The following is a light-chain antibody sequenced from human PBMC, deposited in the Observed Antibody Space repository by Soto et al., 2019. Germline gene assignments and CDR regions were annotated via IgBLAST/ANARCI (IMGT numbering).Light chain of an antibody. CDR3: AAWDDSLNEGV. J-gene: IGLJ2*01. CDR1: SSNIGSST. V-gene: IGLV1-44*01. CDR2: SNN. Sequence: QSVLTQPPSVSRTPGQRVTISCSGSSSNIGSSTINWYQHLPGTAPKLLIYSNNQRPSGVPDRFSGSKSGTSASLAISGLLSEDEAHYYCAAWDDSLNEGVFGGGTKLTVL.